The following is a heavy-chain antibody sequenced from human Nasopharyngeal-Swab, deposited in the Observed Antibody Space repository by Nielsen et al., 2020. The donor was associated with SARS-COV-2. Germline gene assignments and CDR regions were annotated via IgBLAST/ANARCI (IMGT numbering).Heavy chain of an antibody. CDR2: IASTGAT. CDR3: VRAGGVGATWSWFDP. Sequence: GESLKISCAASGFTFTNYDMHWVRQAAGGGLEWVSAIASTGATGYAGSVKGRFSISRENARNSLYLQMNSLRAGDTAVYYCVRAGGVGATWSWFDPWGQGTPVTVSS. V-gene: IGHV3-13*04. D-gene: IGHD1-26*01. CDR1: GFTFTNYD. J-gene: IGHJ5*02.